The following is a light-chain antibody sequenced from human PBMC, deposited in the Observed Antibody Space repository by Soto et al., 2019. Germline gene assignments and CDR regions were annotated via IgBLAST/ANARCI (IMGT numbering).Light chain of an antibody. V-gene: IGKV3-15*01. CDR1: QSVSSN. Sequence: EIVMTQSPATLSVSPGERATLSCRASQSVSSNLAWDQQKPGQAPRLLIYGASTRATGIPARFSCSGSGTEFTLTISSLQSEDFAVYYCQQYNNWPQTFGQGTKVELK. J-gene: IGKJ1*01. CDR2: GAS. CDR3: QQYNNWPQT.